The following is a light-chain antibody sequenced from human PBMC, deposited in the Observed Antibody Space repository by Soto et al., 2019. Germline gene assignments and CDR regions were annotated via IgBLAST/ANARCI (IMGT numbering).Light chain of an antibody. Sequence: DIQLTQSPSFLSASVGDRVTISCRASQGISSHLAWYQQRPGTAPKLLIYAASTLQSGVPSRFSGSGSGTEFTLTISSLQPEDFATYHCQQFNSYPLTFGGGTKVDIK. CDR1: QGISSH. CDR2: AAS. V-gene: IGKV1-9*01. CDR3: QQFNSYPLT. J-gene: IGKJ4*01.